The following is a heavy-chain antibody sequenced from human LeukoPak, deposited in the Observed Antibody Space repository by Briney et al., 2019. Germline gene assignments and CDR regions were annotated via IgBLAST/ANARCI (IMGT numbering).Heavy chain of an antibody. V-gene: IGHV3-66*01. D-gene: IGHD4-17*01. CDR2: IYSAGNR. J-gene: IGHJ4*02. Sequence: PGGSLRLSCAASGFTVSSNYMSWVRQAPGKGLEWASVIYSAGNRYYADFVKGRFTISRDNSKNTVYLQMNSLRVEDTAVYYCASCFTDGDCEYWGQGTLVTVSS. CDR1: GFTVSSNY. CDR3: ASCFTDGDCEY.